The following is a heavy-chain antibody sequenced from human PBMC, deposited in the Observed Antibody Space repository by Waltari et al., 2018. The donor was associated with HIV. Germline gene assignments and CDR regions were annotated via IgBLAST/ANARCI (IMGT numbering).Heavy chain of an antibody. CDR3: ARGLDILTGHYHWFLDV. Sequence: QVQLQESGPGLVKPSQTLSLTCTVSGGSITSGDYYWTWIRQPAGKGLEWIGRVYTSGSANYNPPLRSRVTLSLATSKNQFSLKLTSVTAADTAVYYCARGLDILTGHYHWFLDVWGRGTLVTVSS. CDR2: VYTSGSA. CDR1: GGSITSGDYY. V-gene: IGHV4-61*02. J-gene: IGHJ2*01. D-gene: IGHD3-9*01.